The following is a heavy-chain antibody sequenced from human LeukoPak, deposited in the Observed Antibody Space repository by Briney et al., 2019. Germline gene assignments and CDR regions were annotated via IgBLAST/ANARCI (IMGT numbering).Heavy chain of an antibody. CDR1: GFTFSNAW. V-gene: IGHV3-15*01. J-gene: IGHJ4*02. D-gene: IGHD3-10*01. CDR2: IKSKTDGGTT. Sequence: GGSLRLSCAASGFTFSNAWMSWVRQAPGKGLEWVGRIKSKTDGGTTDYAAPVKGRFTISRDDSKNTLYLQMNSLKTEDTAVYYCTTSHYYGSGSIDYWGQGTLVTVSS. CDR3: TTSHYYGSGSIDY.